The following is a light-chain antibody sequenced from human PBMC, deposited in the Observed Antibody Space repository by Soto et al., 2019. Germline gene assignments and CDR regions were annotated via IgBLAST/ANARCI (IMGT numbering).Light chain of an antibody. J-gene: IGLJ2*01. CDR2: RNS. Sequence: QTVVTQPPSASGTRGQRVTISCSGSSSNIGSNYVYWYQQLPGTVPQLLIYRNSERPSGVPDRFSGSKSGTSASLAISGLRSEDEADYYCAAWDDSMSGVVFGGGTKLTVL. CDR1: SSNIGSNY. V-gene: IGLV1-47*01. CDR3: AAWDDSMSGVV.